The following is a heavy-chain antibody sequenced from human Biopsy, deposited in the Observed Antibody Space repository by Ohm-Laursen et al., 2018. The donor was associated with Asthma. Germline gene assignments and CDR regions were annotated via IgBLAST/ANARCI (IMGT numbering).Heavy chain of an antibody. D-gene: IGHD2-15*01. CDR3: AGFCSGGNCPDH. J-gene: IGHJ4*02. CDR1: GVSIRSYY. V-gene: IGHV4-59*01. Sequence: PGTLSLTCTVSGVSIRSYYWTWIRQPPGKGLEWIGNIHYSGSTYSNPSLKSRVTISVDTSKEQISLRLSSVIAADTAVYYCAGFCSGGNCPDHWGQGTLVTVSS. CDR2: IHYSGST.